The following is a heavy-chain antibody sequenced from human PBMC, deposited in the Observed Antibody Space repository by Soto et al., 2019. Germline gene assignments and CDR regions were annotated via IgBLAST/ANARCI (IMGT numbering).Heavy chain of an antibody. CDR2: IYYSGST. CDR3: TGYCSSTSCYNWFDP. V-gene: IGHV4-39*01. Sequence: SETLSLTCTVSGGSISSSSYYWGWIRQPPGKGLEWIGSIYYSGSTYYNPSLKSRVTISVDTPKNQFSLKLSSVTAADTAVYYCTGYCSSTSCYNWFDPWGQGTLVTVSS. D-gene: IGHD2-2*01. J-gene: IGHJ5*02. CDR1: GGSISSSSYY.